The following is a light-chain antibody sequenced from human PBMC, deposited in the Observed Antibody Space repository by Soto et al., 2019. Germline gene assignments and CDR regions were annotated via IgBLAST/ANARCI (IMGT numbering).Light chain of an antibody. V-gene: IGKV4-1*01. J-gene: IGKJ4*01. CDR2: CAS. Sequence: DIVMTQSPDSLAVSLGERATINCKSTQTVLYSANNKHYLAWYQQQPGQTPKLLIYCASTRDSGVPDRFSGSGSGTDFTLTISSLPAEDVAVYYCQQYYSTPTFGGGTKVEIK. CDR1: QTVLYSANNKHY. CDR3: QQYYSTPT.